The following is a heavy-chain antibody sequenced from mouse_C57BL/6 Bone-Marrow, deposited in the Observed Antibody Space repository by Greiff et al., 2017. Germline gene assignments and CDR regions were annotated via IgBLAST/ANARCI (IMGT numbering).Heavy chain of an antibody. CDR3: ATGSSYRWYFDV. CDR1: GYTFTSYG. J-gene: IGHJ1*03. V-gene: IGHV1-81*01. D-gene: IGHD1-1*01. Sequence: VKLQESGAELARPGASVKLSCKASGYTFTSYGISWVKQRTGQGLEWIGEIYPRSGNTYYNEKFKGKATLTADKSSSTAYMELRSLTSEDSAVYFCATGSSYRWYFDVWGTGTTVTVSS. CDR2: IYPRSGNT.